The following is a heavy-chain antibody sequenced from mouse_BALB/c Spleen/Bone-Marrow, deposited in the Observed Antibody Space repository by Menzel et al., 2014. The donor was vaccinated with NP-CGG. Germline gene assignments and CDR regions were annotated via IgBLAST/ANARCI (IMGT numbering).Heavy chain of an antibody. D-gene: IGHD2-1*01. CDR3: AREDGNHVGFAC. Sequence: VKLQESGAELMKPGASVKISCKATGYTFSSYWIEWVKQRPGHGLEWIGEILPGSGSTNYNEKFKGKATFTADTSSNTAYMQLSSLTSEDSAVYYCAREDGNHVGFACWGQGTLVTVSA. CDR2: ILPGSGST. CDR1: GYTFSSYW. J-gene: IGHJ3*01. V-gene: IGHV1-9*01.